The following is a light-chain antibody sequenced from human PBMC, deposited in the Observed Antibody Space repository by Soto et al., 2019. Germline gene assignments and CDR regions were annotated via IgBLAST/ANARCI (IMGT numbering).Light chain of an antibody. CDR3: QQYNDWPPT. V-gene: IGKV3-15*01. J-gene: IGKJ1*01. CDR1: QSVSSN. Sequence: EILMTQSPATLSVSPGERATLSCRASQSVSSNLAWYQQKPGRAPRLLIYGASTRATGMPARFSGSGSGTEFTLTISSLQSEDFAVYYCQQYNDWPPTFGQGTKVDI. CDR2: GAS.